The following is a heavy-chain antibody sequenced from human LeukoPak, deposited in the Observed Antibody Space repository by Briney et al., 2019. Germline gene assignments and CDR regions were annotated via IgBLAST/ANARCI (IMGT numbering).Heavy chain of an antibody. CDR1: GFSVSNNY. CDR3: VKEAPGTTVYY. V-gene: IGHV3-66*01. J-gene: IGHJ4*02. D-gene: IGHD4-17*01. CDR2: IFGNDKT. Sequence: GGSLRPSCAASGFSVSNNYISWVRQAPGEGLEWVSVIFGNDKTYYADSVKGRFTISRDSSTNTVYLQMASLRAEDTAMYYCVKEAPGTTVYYWGQGTLVTVSP.